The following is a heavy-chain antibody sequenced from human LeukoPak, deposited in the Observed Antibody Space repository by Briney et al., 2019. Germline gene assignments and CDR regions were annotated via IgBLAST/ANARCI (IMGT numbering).Heavy chain of an antibody. J-gene: IGHJ3*02. D-gene: IGHD3-10*01. Sequence: SETLCLTCAVYGGSFRGYYWSWVRQPPGKGLEWSGEINHSGSTNYNPSLKSRVTISVDTSKNQFSLKLSSVTAADTAVYYCARGPHYYGSGSYDAFDIWGQGTMVTVSS. CDR1: GGSFRGYY. V-gene: IGHV4-34*01. CDR3: ARGPHYYGSGSYDAFDI. CDR2: INHSGST.